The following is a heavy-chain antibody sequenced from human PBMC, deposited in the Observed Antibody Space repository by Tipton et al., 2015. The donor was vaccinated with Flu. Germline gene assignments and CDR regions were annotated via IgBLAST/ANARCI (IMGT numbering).Heavy chain of an antibody. D-gene: IGHD4-17*01. CDR1: GYSISNTYY. CDR3: ARGPIYGDYMTTSTFDY. J-gene: IGHJ4*02. Sequence: TLSLTCTVSGYSISNTYYWGWIRQPPGKGLEWIGNIYHSGSTYYNPSLKSRVTISIHTSKNQFSLKLSSVTAADTAVYYRARGPIYGDYMTTSTFDYWGQGTLVTVAS. V-gene: IGHV4-38-2*02. CDR2: IYHSGST.